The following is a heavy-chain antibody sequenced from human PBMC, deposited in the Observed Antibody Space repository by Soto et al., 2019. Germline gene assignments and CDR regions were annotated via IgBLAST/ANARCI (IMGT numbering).Heavy chain of an antibody. D-gene: IGHD4-17*01. J-gene: IGHJ4*02. Sequence: QVQLVQSGAEVKKPGASVKVSCKASGYTFTTYDINWVRQATGQGLESMGWMSPNNGNTGYAQKFQGRVTMTRNTSKRTAYMELSSLTSEDTAVYYCAIGRPGVTRYDYWGQGTLVTVSS. CDR1: GYTFTTYD. CDR2: MSPNNGNT. CDR3: AIGRPGVTRYDY. V-gene: IGHV1-8*01.